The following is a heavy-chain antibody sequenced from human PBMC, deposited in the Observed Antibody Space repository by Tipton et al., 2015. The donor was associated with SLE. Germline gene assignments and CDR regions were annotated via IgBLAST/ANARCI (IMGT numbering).Heavy chain of an antibody. CDR2: VIPPSGDT. CDR3: ARGGNHNFWSCPLDY. CDR1: GYTFTDYY. D-gene: IGHD3-3*01. Sequence: QSGAEVKRPGASVKVSCETSGYTFTDYYIHWGRQAPGQGLEWMGWVIPPSGDTPHAQRFQGRITMTTDTSITTAYMELTSLRSEDTAVYYCARGGNHNFWSCPLDYWGPGSLVSVSS. V-gene: IGHV1-2*02. J-gene: IGHJ4*02.